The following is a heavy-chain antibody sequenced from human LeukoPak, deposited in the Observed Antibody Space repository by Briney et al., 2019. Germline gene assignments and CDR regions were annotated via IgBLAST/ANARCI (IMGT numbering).Heavy chain of an antibody. CDR3: ARVSSVAGATFDY. V-gene: IGHV3-30*02. D-gene: IGHD6-19*01. Sequence: GGSLRLSCAASGFTFSRYGMHWVRQAPGKELEWVAFIRYDGSNKYYADSVRGRFTISRDNSKNTLYLQMNSLRAEDTAVYYCARVSSVAGATFDYWGQGTLVTVSS. CDR1: GFTFSRYG. CDR2: IRYDGSNK. J-gene: IGHJ4*02.